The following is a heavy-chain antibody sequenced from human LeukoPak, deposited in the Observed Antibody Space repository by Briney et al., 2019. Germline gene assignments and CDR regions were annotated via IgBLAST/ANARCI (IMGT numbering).Heavy chain of an antibody. Sequence: PGGSLRLSCAASGFTLSSNYMSWVRQAPGNGLEWVSVIFSGGTTYYADSVKGRFTISRDNSKNTLYLQMNSLRAEDTAVYYCAREGNYYDMDVWGQGTTVTVSS. CDR1: GFTLSSNY. CDR3: AREGNYYDMDV. J-gene: IGHJ6*02. V-gene: IGHV3-53*01. CDR2: IFSGGTT.